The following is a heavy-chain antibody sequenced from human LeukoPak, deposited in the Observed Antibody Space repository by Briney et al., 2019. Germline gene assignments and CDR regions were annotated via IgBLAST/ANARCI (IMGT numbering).Heavy chain of an antibody. CDR3: ARGVTMIVVVIHDWYFDL. CDR1: GGSISSSSFY. V-gene: IGHV4-39*01. Sequence: SETLSLTRTVSGGSISSSSFYWGWIRQPPGKWLEWIGSIYYSGSTYYNPSLKSRVTLSVDTPKNQFSLKLSSVTAADTAVYYCARGVTMIVVVIHDWYFDLWGRGTLVTVSS. CDR2: IYYSGST. J-gene: IGHJ2*01. D-gene: IGHD3-22*01.